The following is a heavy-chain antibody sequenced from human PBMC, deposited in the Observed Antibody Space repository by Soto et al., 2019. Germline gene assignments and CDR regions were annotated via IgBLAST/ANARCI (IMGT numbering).Heavy chain of an antibody. CDR3: ASGLYYYDSSGYPRRDY. V-gene: IGHV3-21*01. CDR1: GFTFSSYS. CDR2: ISSSSSYI. Sequence: PGGSLRLSCAASGFTFSSYSMNWVRQAPGKGLEWVSSISSSSSYIYYADSVKGRFTISRDNAKNSLYLQMNSLRAEDTAVYYCASGLYYYDSSGYPRRDYWGQGTLVTAPQ. J-gene: IGHJ4*02. D-gene: IGHD3-22*01.